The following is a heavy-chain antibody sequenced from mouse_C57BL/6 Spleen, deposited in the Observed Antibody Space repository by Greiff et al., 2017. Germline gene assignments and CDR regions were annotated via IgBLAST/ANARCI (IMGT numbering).Heavy chain of an antibody. CDR3: AMGWVATDFDY. J-gene: IGHJ2*01. V-gene: IGHV1-74*01. CDR2: IHPYDSDT. CDR1: GYTFTSYW. Sequence: QVQLQQPGAELVKPGASVKVSCKASGYTFTSYWMHWVKQRPGKGLEWIGRIHPYDSDTNYNQKFKGKATLTVDKSASTAYMQLSSLTSEDSAVYYSAMGWVATDFDYWGQGTTLTVSS. D-gene: IGHD1-1*02.